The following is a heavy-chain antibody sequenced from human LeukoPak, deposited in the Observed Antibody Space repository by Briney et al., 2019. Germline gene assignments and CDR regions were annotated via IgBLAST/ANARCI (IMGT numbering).Heavy chain of an antibody. J-gene: IGHJ4*02. CDR3: ARRMVATNLDF. V-gene: IGHV3-48*03. CDR2: IGSSGGTI. Sequence: GGSPRLSCAASGFTFSSYEMNWVRQAPGKGLEWVSHIGSSGGTIYYADSVKGRFTISRDNAKNSLYLQMNSLRGEDTAVYYCARRMVATNLDFWGQGTLVTVSS. CDR1: GFTFSSYE. D-gene: IGHD2-21*02.